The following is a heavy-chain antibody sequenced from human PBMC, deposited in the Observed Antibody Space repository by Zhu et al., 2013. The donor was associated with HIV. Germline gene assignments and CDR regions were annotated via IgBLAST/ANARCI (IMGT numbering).Heavy chain of an antibody. J-gene: IGHJ3*02. D-gene: IGHD3-9*01. CDR2: INPNSGGT. CDR1: GYTFTGYY. V-gene: IGHV1-2*02. Sequence: QVQLVQSGAEVKKPGASVKVSCKASGYTFTGYYMHWVRQAPGQGLEWMGWINPNSGGTNYAQKFQGRVTMTRDTSISTAYMELSRLRSDDTAVYYCARELRYFDWGFRVGAFDIWAKGQWSPSLQ. CDR3: ARELRYFDWGFRVGAFDI.